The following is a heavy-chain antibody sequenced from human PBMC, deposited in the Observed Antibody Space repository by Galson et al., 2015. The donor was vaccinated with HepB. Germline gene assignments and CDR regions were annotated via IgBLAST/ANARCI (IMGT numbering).Heavy chain of an antibody. CDR1: GFTFSSYG. D-gene: IGHD3-10*01. Sequence: SLRLSCAASGFTFSSYGMHWVRQAPGKGLEWVAVISYDGSNKYYAGSVKGRFTISSDNSKNTLYMQMNSLGAEDTAVYYCARDHRQLWSGGAFDIWGQGTMVTVSS. CDR2: ISYDGSNK. J-gene: IGHJ3*02. V-gene: IGHV3-30*03. CDR3: ARDHRQLWSGGAFDI.